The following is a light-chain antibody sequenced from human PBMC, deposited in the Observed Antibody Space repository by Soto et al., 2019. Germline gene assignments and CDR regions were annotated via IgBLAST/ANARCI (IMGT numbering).Light chain of an antibody. CDR3: QQYNNRPYT. CDR2: NTF. V-gene: IGKV3-15*01. CDR1: QSVSSN. Sequence: EIVMTQSPATLSVFPGERATLSCRASQSVSSNLVWYQQKPGQAPKILIYNTFTRATGIPVRFSGSGSGTEFTLTISSLQSEDLAVYYCQQYNNRPYTFGQGTKLEI. J-gene: IGKJ2*01.